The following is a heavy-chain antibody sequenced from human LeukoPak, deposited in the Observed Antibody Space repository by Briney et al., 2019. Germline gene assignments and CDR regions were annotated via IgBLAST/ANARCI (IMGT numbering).Heavy chain of an antibody. D-gene: IGHD4-23*01. Sequence: PGGSLRLSCAASGFTVSTTYMSWVRQAPGKGLEWDSLIYVDGRTYYADSVKGRFTISRDNSKNTLYLQVNSLRAEDTAVYYCARRGDGGRSFDYWGQGTLVTVSS. CDR2: IYVDGRT. CDR3: ARRGDGGRSFDY. CDR1: GFTVSTTY. V-gene: IGHV3-53*01. J-gene: IGHJ4*02.